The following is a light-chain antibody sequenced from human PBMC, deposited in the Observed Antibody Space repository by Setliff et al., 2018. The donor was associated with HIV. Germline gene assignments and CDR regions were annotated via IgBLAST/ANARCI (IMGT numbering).Light chain of an antibody. V-gene: IGLV2-23*02. J-gene: IGLJ3*02. CDR3: FSYAGSSICV. CDR2: EVT. CDR1: SSDIGTYNL. Sequence: QSVLTQPASVSGSPGQSITISCTGTSSDIGTYNLVSWYQQHPGDGPKLMIYEVTKRLSGVSDRFSGSKSGNTASLTIPGLQAEDEADYYCFSYAGSSICVFGGGTKVTVL.